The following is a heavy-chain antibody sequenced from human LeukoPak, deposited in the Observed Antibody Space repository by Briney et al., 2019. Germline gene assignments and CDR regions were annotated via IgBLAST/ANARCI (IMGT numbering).Heavy chain of an antibody. J-gene: IGHJ4*02. CDR3: ARDWDSSGYASPDY. Sequence: PGGSLRLSRAASGFTFSSYWMSWVRQAPGKGLEWVANIKQDGSEKYYVDSVKGRFTISRDNAKNSLYLQMNSLRAEDTAVYYCARDWDSSGYASPDYWGQGTLVTVSS. CDR1: GFTFSSYW. V-gene: IGHV3-7*01. CDR2: IKQDGSEK. D-gene: IGHD3-22*01.